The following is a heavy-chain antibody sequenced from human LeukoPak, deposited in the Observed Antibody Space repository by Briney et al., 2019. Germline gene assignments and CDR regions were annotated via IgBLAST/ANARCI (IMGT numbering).Heavy chain of an antibody. Sequence: PSETLSLTCTVSGGSISSYYWSLIRQPPGKGLGWIGYIYYSGSTNYNPSLKSRVTISVDTSKNQFSLKLSSVTAADTAVYYCARDLPSSIAAHWGQGTLVTVSS. J-gene: IGHJ4*02. CDR1: GGSISSYY. CDR2: IYYSGST. D-gene: IGHD6-6*01. CDR3: ARDLPSSIAAH. V-gene: IGHV4-59*01.